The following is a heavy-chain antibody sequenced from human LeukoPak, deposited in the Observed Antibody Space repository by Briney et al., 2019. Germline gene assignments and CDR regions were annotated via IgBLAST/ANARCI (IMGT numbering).Heavy chain of an antibody. D-gene: IGHD2-2*01. CDR1: GYTFTSYG. J-gene: IGHJ4*02. V-gene: IGHV1-18*01. CDR2: ISAYNGKT. Sequence: ASVKVSCKASGYTFTSYGISWVRQAPGQGLEWMGWISAYNGKTNYAQKLQGRVTMTTDTSTSTAYMELRSLRSDDTAVYYCARVTPERLAHIVVVPAAIDYWGQGTLVTVSS. CDR3: ARVTPERLAHIVVVPAAIDY.